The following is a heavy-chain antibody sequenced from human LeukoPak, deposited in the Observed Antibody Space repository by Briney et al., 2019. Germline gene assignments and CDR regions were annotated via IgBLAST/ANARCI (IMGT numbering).Heavy chain of an antibody. CDR1: GFTFSDYY. D-gene: IGHD6-13*01. J-gene: IGHJ5*02. CDR2: IGNRANTV. V-gene: IGHV3-11*04. CDR3: ARGAAAGISGWFDP. Sequence: GGSLRLSCAASGFTFSDYYMTWIRQAPGKGLEWIPYIGNRANTVSYADSVKGRFTISRDNAKNSLYLQMNSLRAEDTAVYYCARGAAAGISGWFDPWGQGTLVTVSS.